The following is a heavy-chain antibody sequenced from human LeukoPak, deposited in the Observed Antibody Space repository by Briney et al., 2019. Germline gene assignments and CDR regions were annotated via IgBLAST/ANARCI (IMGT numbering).Heavy chain of an antibody. CDR3: ARDLGGSYGYFDY. V-gene: IGHV3-66*01. J-gene: IGHJ4*02. D-gene: IGHD1-26*01. Sequence: GGSLRLSCAASGFTVSSNYMSWVRQAPGKGLEWVSVIYSGGSTYYADSVKGRFTISRDNSKDTLYLQMNSLRAEDTAVYYCARDLGGSYGYFDYWGQGTLVTVSS. CDR1: GFTVSSNY. CDR2: IYSGGST.